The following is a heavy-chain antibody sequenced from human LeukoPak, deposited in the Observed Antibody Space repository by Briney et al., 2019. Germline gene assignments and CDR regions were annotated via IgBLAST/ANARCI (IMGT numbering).Heavy chain of an antibody. CDR2: INPNTGGT. CDR3: TPGRDGDSFDI. Sequence: GASVKVSCKASGYTFPGYYMHWVRQAPGQGLEWMGWINPNTGGTIYAQKFQGRVTMTRDTSITTAYMELSRLISDDTALYYCTPGRDGDSFDIWGQGTMVTVSS. D-gene: IGHD1-26*01. J-gene: IGHJ3*02. V-gene: IGHV1-2*02. CDR1: GYTFPGYY.